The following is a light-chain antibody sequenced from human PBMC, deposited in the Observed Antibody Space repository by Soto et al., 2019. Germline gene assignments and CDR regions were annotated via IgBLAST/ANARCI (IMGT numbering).Light chain of an antibody. V-gene: IGLV4-69*01. CDR3: QTWASGIRV. CDR2: LNSDGSH. J-gene: IGLJ3*02. CDR1: SGHSSNA. Sequence: QSVLTQSPSASASLGASVKLTCTLISGHSSNAIAWHQQQPEKGPRYLMKLNSDGSHSKGDGIPDRFSGSSSGAERYLIISSLQSEDEADYYCQTWASGIRVFGGGTKLTVL.